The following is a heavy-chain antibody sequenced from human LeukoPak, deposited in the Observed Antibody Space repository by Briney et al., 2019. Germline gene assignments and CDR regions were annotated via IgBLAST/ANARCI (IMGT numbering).Heavy chain of an antibody. D-gene: IGHD5-18*01. CDR2: ISGSGGST. J-gene: IGHJ4*02. CDR1: GFTFSSYG. CDR3: ARGGGIQLNY. Sequence: GGSLRLSCAASGFTFSSYGMSWVRQAPGKGLEWVSAISGSGGSTYYADSVKGRFTISRDNAKNSLYLQMNSLRAEDTAVYYCARGGGIQLNYWGQGTLVTVSS. V-gene: IGHV3-23*01.